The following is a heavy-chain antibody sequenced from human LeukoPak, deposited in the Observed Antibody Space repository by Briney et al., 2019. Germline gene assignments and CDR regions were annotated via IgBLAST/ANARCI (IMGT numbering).Heavy chain of an antibody. Sequence: PGGSLRLSCAASGFTFSDYYMSWIRQAPGKGLDWVSYISSSGNTIYYADSVKGRFTIPRDNAKNSLYLQMNSLRAEDTAVYYCARRGVQPQRISWFDPWGQGTLVTVSS. D-gene: IGHD1-1*01. CDR3: ARRGVQPQRISWFDP. CDR2: ISSSGNTI. J-gene: IGHJ5*02. CDR1: GFTFSDYY. V-gene: IGHV3-11*01.